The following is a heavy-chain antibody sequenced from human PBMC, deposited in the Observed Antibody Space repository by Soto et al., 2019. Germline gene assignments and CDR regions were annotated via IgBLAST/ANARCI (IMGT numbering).Heavy chain of an antibody. CDR2: ISSSSSTI. Sequence: GGSLRLSCAASGFTFSSYSMNWVRQAPGKGLEWVSYISSSSSTIYYAESVKGRFTISRDNAKNSLYLQMNSLRDEDTAVYYCARESRFLEWLSLNWFDPWGQGTLVTVSS. V-gene: IGHV3-48*02. CDR1: GFTFSSYS. CDR3: ARESRFLEWLSLNWFDP. J-gene: IGHJ5*02. D-gene: IGHD3-3*01.